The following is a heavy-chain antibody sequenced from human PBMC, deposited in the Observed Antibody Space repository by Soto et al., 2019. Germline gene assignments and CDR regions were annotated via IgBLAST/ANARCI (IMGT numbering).Heavy chain of an antibody. CDR1: GGTFSSYA. J-gene: IGHJ6*02. Sequence: QVQLVQSGAEVKKPGSSVKVSCKASGGTFSSYAISWVRQAPGQGLEWMGGIIPIFGTANYAQKFQGRVTITADESTSTAYMELSSLRSEDTVVYYCASKTYGSGSDYYYGMDVWGQGTTVTVSS. D-gene: IGHD3-10*01. CDR3: ASKTYGSGSDYYYGMDV. CDR2: IIPIFGTA. V-gene: IGHV1-69*12.